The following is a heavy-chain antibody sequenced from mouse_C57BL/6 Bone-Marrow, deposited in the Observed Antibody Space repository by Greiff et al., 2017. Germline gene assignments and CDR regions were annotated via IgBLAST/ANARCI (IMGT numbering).Heavy chain of an antibody. D-gene: IGHD2-3*01. V-gene: IGHV1-81*01. CDR3: AGGVYDGYDVPPTDFDD. CDR1: GYTFTSYG. J-gene: IGHJ2*01. Sequence: QVQLQQSGAELARPGASVKLSCKASGYTFTSYGISWVKQRPGQGLEWIGEIYPRSGNTYYNEKFKGKATLTADKSSSTAYMELRSLTSEDSAVYFGAGGVYDGYDVPPTDFDDWGQGTTLTVSS. CDR2: IYPRSGNT.